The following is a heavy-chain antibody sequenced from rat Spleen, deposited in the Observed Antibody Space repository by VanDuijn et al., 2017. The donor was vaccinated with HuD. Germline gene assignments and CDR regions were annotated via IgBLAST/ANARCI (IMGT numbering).Heavy chain of an antibody. V-gene: IGHV5-7*01. J-gene: IGHJ1*01. Sequence: EVQLVESGGGPVQPGKSLKLSCVASGFTFSDYTMAWVRQAPKKGLEWVAAIRYDGSSTYYRDSVKGRFTLSRDNAKSTLYLQIDSLRSEDTATYYCARVIYYYVSGGWYFDLWGPGTMVTVSS. CDR1: GFTFSDYT. CDR3: ARVIYYYVSGGWYFDL. D-gene: IGHD1-12*01. CDR2: IRYDGSST.